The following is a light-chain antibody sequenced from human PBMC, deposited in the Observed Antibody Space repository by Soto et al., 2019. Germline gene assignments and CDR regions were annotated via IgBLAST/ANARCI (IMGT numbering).Light chain of an antibody. Sequence: DIQMTQSPSSLSASVGDRVTITCRASQSISSYLNWYQQKPGKAPKLLIYAASSLQSGVPSRFSGSGSGTDVTLTISSLQPADFATYYCQQSYSTPRTFGQGTKLEIK. CDR1: QSISSY. J-gene: IGKJ2*01. CDR3: QQSYSTPRT. V-gene: IGKV1-39*01. CDR2: AAS.